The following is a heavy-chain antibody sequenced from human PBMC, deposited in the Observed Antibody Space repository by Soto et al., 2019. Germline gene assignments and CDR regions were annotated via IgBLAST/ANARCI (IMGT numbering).Heavy chain of an antibody. D-gene: IGHD1-26*01. Sequence: GGSLRLSCAASGFTFSNAWMSWVRQAPGKGLEWVGRIKSKTDGGTTDYAAPVKGRFTISRDDSKNTLYLQMNSLKTEDTAVYYCTTDARSFSYYYYYMDVWGKGTTVTVSS. CDR1: GFTFSNAW. CDR2: IKSKTDGGTT. J-gene: IGHJ6*03. V-gene: IGHV3-15*01. CDR3: TTDARSFSYYYYYMDV.